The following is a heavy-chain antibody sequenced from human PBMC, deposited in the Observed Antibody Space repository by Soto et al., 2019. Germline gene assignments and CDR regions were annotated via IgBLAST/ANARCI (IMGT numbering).Heavy chain of an antibody. CDR3: ARGHGTSLRNWFDP. J-gene: IGHJ5*02. D-gene: IGHD2-2*01. V-gene: IGHV4-34*01. Sequence: SETLSLTCAVYGGSFSGYYWSWIRQPPGKGLEWIGEINHSGSTNYNPSLKSRVTISVDTSKNQFSLKLSSVTAADTAVYYCARGHGTSLRNWFDPWGQGTLVTVSS. CDR2: INHSGST. CDR1: GGSFSGYY.